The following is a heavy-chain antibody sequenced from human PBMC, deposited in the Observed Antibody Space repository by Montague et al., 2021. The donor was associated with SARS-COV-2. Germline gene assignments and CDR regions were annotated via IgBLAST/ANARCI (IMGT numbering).Heavy chain of an antibody. CDR2: INHSGST. CDR1: GGSFSGYY. Sequence: SETLSLTCAVYGGSFSGYYWSWIRQPPGKGLEWIGEINHSGSTNYNPSLKSRVTISVDTSKNQFSLKLSSVTAADTAVYYCARGYDYVLGCDCYFHWCDPWGQGTLVTVSS. V-gene: IGHV4-34*01. D-gene: IGHD3-16*02. J-gene: IGHJ5*02. CDR3: ARGYDYVLGCDCYFHWCDP.